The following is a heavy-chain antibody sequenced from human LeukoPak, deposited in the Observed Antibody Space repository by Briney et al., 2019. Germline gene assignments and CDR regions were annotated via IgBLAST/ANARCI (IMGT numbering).Heavy chain of an antibody. CDR1: GGXISIDY. J-gene: IGHJ4*02. Sequence: PSETLSLTCTVSGGXISIDYCSWIRQPPGKGLEWIGYIYYSGSINYNPSLKSRVIISGDTSKNQFSLKLSSVTAADTAVYYCARGDGYNEGYFDYWGQGTLVTVSS. CDR2: IYYSGSI. CDR3: ARGDGYNEGYFDY. V-gene: IGHV4-59*01. D-gene: IGHD5-24*01.